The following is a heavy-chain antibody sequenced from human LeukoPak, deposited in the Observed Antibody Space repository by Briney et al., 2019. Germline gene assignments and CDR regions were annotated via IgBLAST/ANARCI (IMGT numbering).Heavy chain of an antibody. V-gene: IGHV4-59*01. CDR1: GGSIGSYY. D-gene: IGHD6-19*01. CDR3: ARDVVAGGFDY. CDR2: IHYSGST. J-gene: IGHJ4*02. Sequence: PSETLSLTCTVSGGSIGSYYWNWIRQPPGKGLEWIGYIHYSGSTNHNASLKSRVTISVDTSKNQFSLKLSSVTAADTAVYYCARDVVAGGFDYWGQGTLVTVSS.